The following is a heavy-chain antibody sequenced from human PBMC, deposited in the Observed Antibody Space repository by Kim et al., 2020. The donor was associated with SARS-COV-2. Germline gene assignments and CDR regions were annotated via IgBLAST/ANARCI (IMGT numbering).Heavy chain of an antibody. Sequence: GGSLRLSCAASGFTFSSYAMSWVRQAPGKGLEWVSPISGSGGSTYYADSVKGRFTISRDNSKNTLYLQMNSLRAEDTAVYYCAKDSGLGCSSTSWYNPDAFDIWGQGTMVTVSS. J-gene: IGHJ3*02. CDR3: AKDSGLGCSSTSWYNPDAFDI. D-gene: IGHD2-2*02. CDR1: GFTFSSYA. V-gene: IGHV3-23*01. CDR2: ISGSGGST.